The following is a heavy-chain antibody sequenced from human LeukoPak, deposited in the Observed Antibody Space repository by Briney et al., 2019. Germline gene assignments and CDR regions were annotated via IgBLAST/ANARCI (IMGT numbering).Heavy chain of an antibody. V-gene: IGHV4-59*01. CDR1: GGSISSYY. D-gene: IGHD5-18*01. CDR3: AGMDVDTAMVALDY. CDR2: IYYSGST. Sequence: ASETLSLTCTVSGGSISSYYWSWIRQPPGKGLEWIGYIYYSGSTNYNPSLKSRVTISVDTSKNQFSLKLSSVTAADTAVYYCAGMDVDTAMVALDYWGQGTLVTVSS. J-gene: IGHJ4*02.